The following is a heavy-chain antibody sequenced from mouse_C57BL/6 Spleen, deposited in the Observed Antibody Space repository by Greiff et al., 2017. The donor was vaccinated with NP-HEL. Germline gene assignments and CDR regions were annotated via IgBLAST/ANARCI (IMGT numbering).Heavy chain of an antibody. D-gene: IGHD2-3*01. CDR3: ARPGDGYYDYFDY. CDR2: ISSGSSTI. Sequence: EVHLVESGGGLVKPGGSLKLSCAASGFTFSDYGMHWVRQAPEKGLEWVAYISSGSSTIYYADTVKGRFTISRDNAKNTLFLQMTSLRSEDTAMYYCARPGDGYYDYFDYWGQGTTLTVSS. J-gene: IGHJ2*01. V-gene: IGHV5-17*01. CDR1: GFTFSDYG.